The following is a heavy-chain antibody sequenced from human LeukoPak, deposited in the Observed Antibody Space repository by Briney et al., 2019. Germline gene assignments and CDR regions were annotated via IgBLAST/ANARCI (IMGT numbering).Heavy chain of an antibody. V-gene: IGHV3-11*03. D-gene: IGHD1-26*01. CDR2: ISSSSSYT. J-gene: IGHJ4*02. CDR3: ASRIAVGAGFDY. CDR1: GFTFSDYY. Sequence: SGGSLRLSCAASGFTFSDYYMSWIRQAPGKGLEWVSYISSSSSYTNYADSARGRFTISRDNAKNSLYLQMNSLRAEDTAVYYCASRIAVGAGFDYWGQGTLVTVSS.